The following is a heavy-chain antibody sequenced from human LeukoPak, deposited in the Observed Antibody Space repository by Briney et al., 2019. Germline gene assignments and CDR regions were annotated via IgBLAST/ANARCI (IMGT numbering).Heavy chain of an antibody. Sequence: SETLSLTCTVSGGSISSYYWSWIRQPPGKGLEWIGYIYYSGSTNYNPSLKSRVTISVDTSKNQFSLKLSSVTAADTAVYYCARFRYYDILTGRYYYGMDVWGQGTTVTVSS. CDR1: GGSISSYY. CDR2: IYYSGST. CDR3: ARFRYYDILTGRYYYGMDV. D-gene: IGHD3-9*01. J-gene: IGHJ6*02. V-gene: IGHV4-59*12.